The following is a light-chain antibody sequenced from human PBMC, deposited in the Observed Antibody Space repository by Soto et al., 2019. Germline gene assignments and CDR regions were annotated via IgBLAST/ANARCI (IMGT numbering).Light chain of an antibody. CDR1: QSVSSY. CDR2: GAS. CDR3: QQYKNWPPMT. Sequence: VLTQSPDTLSLSPGERATLSCRASQSVSSYLAWYQQKPGQAPRLLIYGASTRATGIPARFSGSGSGTEFTLTISSLQSEDFAVYYCQQYKNWPPMTFGQGTRLEIK. J-gene: IGKJ5*01. V-gene: IGKV3-15*01.